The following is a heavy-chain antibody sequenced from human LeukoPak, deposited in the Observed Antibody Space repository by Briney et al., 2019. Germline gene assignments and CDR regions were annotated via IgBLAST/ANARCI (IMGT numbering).Heavy chain of an antibody. D-gene: IGHD4-17*01. CDR2: IIPILGIA. CDR1: GGIFSSYA. CDR3: ARHTVGYYFDY. V-gene: IGHV1-69*04. J-gene: IGHJ4*02. Sequence: GASVKVSCKASGGIFSSYAISWARQAPGQGLEWMGRIIPILGIANYAQKFQGRVTITADKSTSTAYMELSSLRSEDTAVYYCARHTVGYYFDYWGQGTLVTVSS.